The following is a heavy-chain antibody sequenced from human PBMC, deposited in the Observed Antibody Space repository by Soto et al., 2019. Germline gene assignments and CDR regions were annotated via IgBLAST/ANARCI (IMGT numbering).Heavy chain of an antibody. CDR1: GYTFTSYA. CDR2: INAGNGNT. Sequence: GASVKVSCKASGYTFTSYAMHLVRPAPGQRLEWMGWINAGNGNTKYSQKFQGRVTITRDTSASTAYMELSSLRSEDTAVYYCARDSDDYGDHVFWFDPWGQGTLVTVSS. CDR3: ARDSDDYGDHVFWFDP. V-gene: IGHV1-3*01. D-gene: IGHD4-17*01. J-gene: IGHJ5*02.